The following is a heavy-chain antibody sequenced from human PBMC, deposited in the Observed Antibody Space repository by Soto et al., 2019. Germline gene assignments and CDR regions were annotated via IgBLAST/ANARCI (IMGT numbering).Heavy chain of an antibody. CDR3: AKVDLSSSWYSYLSYYYGTDV. Sequence: PVGSLRLSCAASGFTFSSYAMSWVRQAPGKGLEWVSAISGSGGSTYYADSVKGRFTISRDNSKNTLYLQMNSLRAEDTAVYYCAKVDLSSSWYSYLSYYYGTDVWGQGTTVTVSS. D-gene: IGHD6-13*01. V-gene: IGHV3-23*01. J-gene: IGHJ6*02. CDR1: GFTFSSYA. CDR2: ISGSGGST.